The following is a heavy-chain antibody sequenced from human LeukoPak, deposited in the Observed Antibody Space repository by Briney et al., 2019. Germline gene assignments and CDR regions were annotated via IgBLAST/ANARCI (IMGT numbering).Heavy chain of an antibody. Sequence: GGSLRLSCAASGFTFTNYPMSWVRQAPGKGLEWVSSVNETGGDVFYADSVKGRFTVSRDNPKKTLYLQMNSLRGEDTAVYYCAKQDSGTKDYWGQGTLVTVSS. CDR1: GFTFTNYP. V-gene: IGHV3-23*01. CDR2: VNETGGDV. J-gene: IGHJ4*02. D-gene: IGHD1-26*01. CDR3: AKQDSGTKDY.